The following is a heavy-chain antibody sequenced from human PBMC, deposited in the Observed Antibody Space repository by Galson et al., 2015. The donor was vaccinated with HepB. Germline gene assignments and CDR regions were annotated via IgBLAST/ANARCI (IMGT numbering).Heavy chain of an antibody. D-gene: IGHD4-17*01. J-gene: IGHJ6*02. Sequence: SLRLSCAASGFTFSDHYMDWVRQAPGKGPEWVGRTKNKANSYTTKYAASVKGRFTISRDDSKNSLYLQMNSLKSEDTAVYYCAIERRDYGDYAYYYYGMDVWGQGTTVTVSS. CDR3: AIERRDYGDYAYYYYGMDV. CDR2: TKNKANSYTT. CDR1: GFTFSDHY. V-gene: IGHV3-72*01.